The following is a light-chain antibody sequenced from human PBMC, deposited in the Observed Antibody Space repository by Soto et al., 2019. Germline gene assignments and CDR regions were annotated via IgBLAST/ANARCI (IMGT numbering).Light chain of an antibody. CDR2: DNT. V-gene: IGLV3-21*02. CDR1: RVNRQG. J-gene: IGLJ3*02. CDR3: QVWDTSLGDAGV. Sequence: SYELTQPPSVSVAPGQTATITWGGDRVNRQGVHWYQQKTGQAPVPVVFDNTDRPSGIPERFSGSRSGNTATLTISRVEDGDEADYYCQVWDTSLGDAGVFGGGTKLTVL.